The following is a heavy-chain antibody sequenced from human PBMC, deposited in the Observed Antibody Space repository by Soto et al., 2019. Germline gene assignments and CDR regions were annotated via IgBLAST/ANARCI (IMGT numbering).Heavy chain of an antibody. V-gene: IGHV3-49*03. J-gene: IGHJ1*01. D-gene: IGHD3-10*01. CDR2: IRSKAYGGTT. Sequence: GGSLRLSCTASGFSFGDYAMSWFRQAPGKGLEWVGFIRSKAYGGTTQYAASVKGRFTISRDDSKSIAYLQMNSLKTEDTAVYYCTTYYYASGRVQYFQHWGQGTLVTVSS. CDR3: TTYYYASGRVQYFQH. CDR1: GFSFGDYA.